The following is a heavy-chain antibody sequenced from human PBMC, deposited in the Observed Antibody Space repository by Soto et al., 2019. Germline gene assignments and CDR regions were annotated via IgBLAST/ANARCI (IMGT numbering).Heavy chain of an antibody. CDR3: AKDLVPGMGDY. D-gene: IGHD3-16*01. Sequence: GGSLRLSCAASGFTFSSYAMSWVRQVPGKGLEWVSAISGSGGSTYYADSVKGRFTISRDNSKNTLYLQLNSLRAEDTAVYYCAKDLVPGMGDYWGQGTLVTVSS. CDR2: ISGSGGST. V-gene: IGHV3-23*01. J-gene: IGHJ4*02. CDR1: GFTFSSYA.